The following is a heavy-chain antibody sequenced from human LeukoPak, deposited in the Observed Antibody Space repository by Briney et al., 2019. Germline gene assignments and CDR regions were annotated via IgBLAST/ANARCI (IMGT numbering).Heavy chain of an antibody. Sequence: GGSLRLSCAASGFTLSNAWMNWVRQAPGKGLEWVGLIKSKTNGETRDYAAPVKGRFTISRDDSKNTAYLQMNSLKTEDTAVYYCTMVVATSYYYMDVWGKGTTVTVSS. J-gene: IGHJ6*03. D-gene: IGHD5-12*01. CDR1: GFTLSNAW. CDR3: TMVVATSYYYMDV. V-gene: IGHV3-15*01. CDR2: IKSKTNGETR.